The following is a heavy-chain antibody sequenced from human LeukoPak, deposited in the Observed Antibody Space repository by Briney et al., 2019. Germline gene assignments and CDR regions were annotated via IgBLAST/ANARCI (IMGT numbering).Heavy chain of an antibody. CDR1: GGSISSYY. CDR2: IYYSGST. Sequence: SETMSLTCTVSGGSISSYYWSWIRQPPGKGLEWIGYIYYSGSTNYNPSLKSRVTISVDTSKNQFSLKLSSVTAADTAVYYCARQITPSWYSSGWYPGAYYYYGMDVWGHGTTVTVSS. D-gene: IGHD6-19*01. V-gene: IGHV4-59*08. CDR3: ARQITPSWYSSGWYPGAYYYYGMDV. J-gene: IGHJ6*02.